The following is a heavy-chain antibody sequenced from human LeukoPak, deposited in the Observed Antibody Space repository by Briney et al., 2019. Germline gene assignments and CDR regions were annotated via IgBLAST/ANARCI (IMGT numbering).Heavy chain of an antibody. V-gene: IGHV4-34*01. D-gene: IGHD7-27*01. CDR2: INHSGST. CDR3: ARALGYYYYYGMDV. Sequence: SETLSLTCAVYGGSFSGYYWSWIRQPPGKGLEWIGEINHSGSTNYNPSLKSRVTISVDTSKNQFSLKVSSVTAADTAVYYCARALGYYYYYGMDVWGQGTTVTVSS. CDR1: GGSFSGYY. J-gene: IGHJ6*02.